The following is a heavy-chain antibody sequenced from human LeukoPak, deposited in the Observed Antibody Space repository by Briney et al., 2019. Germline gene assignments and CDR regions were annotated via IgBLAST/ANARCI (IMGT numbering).Heavy chain of an antibody. CDR2: IYSGGST. J-gene: IGHJ6*02. CDR3: ASVGRYDILTGYWGYYYYYGMDV. Sequence: GGSLRLSCAASGFTVSSNYMSWVRQAPGKGLEWVSVIYSGGSTYYADSAKGRFTISRDNSKNTLYLQMNSLRAEDTAVYYCASVGRYDILTGYWGYYYYYGMDVWGQGTTVTVSS. V-gene: IGHV3-66*01. D-gene: IGHD3-9*01. CDR1: GFTVSSNY.